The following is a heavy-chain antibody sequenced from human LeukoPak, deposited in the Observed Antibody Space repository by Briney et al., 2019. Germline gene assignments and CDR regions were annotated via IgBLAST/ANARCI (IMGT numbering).Heavy chain of an antibody. CDR2: IKQDGSEK. Sequence: PGGSLRLSCAASGFTFSDYWMSWVRQAPGKGLEWVANIKQDGSEKYYVDSVKGRFTISRDNAKTPLYLQMNSLRAEDTAVYFCARMTTFDYWGQGTLVTVSS. CDR3: ARMTTFDY. V-gene: IGHV3-7*04. CDR1: GFTFSDYW. D-gene: IGHD4-11*01. J-gene: IGHJ4*02.